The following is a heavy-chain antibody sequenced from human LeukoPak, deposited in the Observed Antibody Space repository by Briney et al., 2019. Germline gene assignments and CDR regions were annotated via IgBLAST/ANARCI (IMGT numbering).Heavy chain of an antibody. Sequence: PGRSLRLSCAASGFTFSSYGMHWVRQAPGKGLEWVAVIWYDGSNKYYADSVKGRFTISRDNSKNTLYLQMNSLRAEDTAVYCCARDYYDSSGSYSLDYWGQGTLVTVSS. D-gene: IGHD3-22*01. J-gene: IGHJ4*02. V-gene: IGHV3-33*01. CDR2: IWYDGSNK. CDR1: GFTFSSYG. CDR3: ARDYYDSSGSYSLDY.